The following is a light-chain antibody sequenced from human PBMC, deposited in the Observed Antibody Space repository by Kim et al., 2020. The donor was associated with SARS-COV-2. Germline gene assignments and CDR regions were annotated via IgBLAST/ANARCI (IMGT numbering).Light chain of an antibody. CDR2: DAS. J-gene: IGKJ1*01. CDR1: QSVSSY. Sequence: PGERATLSCRASQSVSSYLAWYQQKPGQAPRLLIYDASNRATGIPARFSGSGSGTDFTLTISSLEPEDFAVYYCQQRSNWPPRSTFGQGTKVDIK. CDR3: QQRSNWPPRST. V-gene: IGKV3-11*01.